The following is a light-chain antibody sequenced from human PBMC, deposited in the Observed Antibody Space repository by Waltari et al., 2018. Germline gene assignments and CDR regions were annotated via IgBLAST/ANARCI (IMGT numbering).Light chain of an antibody. CDR2: NVS. J-gene: IGLJ2*01. Sequence: QSALTQPASVSGSPGQSITISCTGSSSHIGAFALLSWYQQHPGRAPRLIIRNVSERPSGVPHRFSGSKSGNTASLTISSLRSEDESLYFCSSFTTGSTGLFGGGTKLTVL. CDR3: SSFTTGSTGL. CDR1: SSHIGAFAL. V-gene: IGLV2-14*03.